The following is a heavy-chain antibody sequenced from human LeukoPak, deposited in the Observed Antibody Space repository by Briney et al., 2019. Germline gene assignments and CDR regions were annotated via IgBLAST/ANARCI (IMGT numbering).Heavy chain of an antibody. Sequence: GGSLRLSCAASGFTFSSYWMSWVRQAPGKGLEWVANIKQDGSVKYYVDSVKGRFTISRDNAKNSLYLQMNSLRAEDTAVYYCARDLEAVAGTNPYYYYYMDVWGKGTTVTVSS. CDR3: ARDLEAVAGTNPYYYYYMDV. V-gene: IGHV3-7*01. CDR1: GFTFSSYW. D-gene: IGHD6-19*01. J-gene: IGHJ6*03. CDR2: IKQDGSVK.